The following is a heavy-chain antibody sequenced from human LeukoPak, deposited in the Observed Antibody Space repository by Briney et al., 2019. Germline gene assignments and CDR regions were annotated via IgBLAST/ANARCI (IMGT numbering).Heavy chain of an antibody. CDR2: INHSGST. V-gene: IGHV4-34*01. D-gene: IGHD5-24*01. CDR3: ARGRGMATITVDY. CDR1: GGSFSGCY. Sequence: PSETLSLTCAVYGGSFSGCYWSWIRKPPGKGLEWIGEINHSGSTNYNPSLKSRVTISVDTSKNQFSLKLSSVTAADTAVYYCARGRGMATITVDYWGQGTLVTVSS. J-gene: IGHJ4*02.